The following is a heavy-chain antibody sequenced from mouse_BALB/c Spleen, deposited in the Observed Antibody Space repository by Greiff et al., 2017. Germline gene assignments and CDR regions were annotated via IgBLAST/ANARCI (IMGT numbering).Heavy chain of an antibody. CDR2: INPYNGDT. CDR1: GYSFTGYF. V-gene: IGHV1-20*02. D-gene: IGHD2-4*01. J-gene: IGHJ1*01. Sequence: EVMLVESGPELVKPGASVKISCKASGYSFTGYFMNWVMQSHGKSLEWIGRINPYNGDTFYNQKFKGKATLTVDKSSSTAHMELRSLASEDSAVYYCARGEGLRRYFDVWGAGTTVTVSS. CDR3: ARGEGLRRYFDV.